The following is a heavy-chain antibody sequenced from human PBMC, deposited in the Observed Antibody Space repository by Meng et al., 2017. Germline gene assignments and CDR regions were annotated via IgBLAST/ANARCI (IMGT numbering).Heavy chain of an antibody. Sequence: GESLKISCAASGFTFSSYSMNWVRQTPGKGLEWVSSISSSSNYIYYADSVKGRFTISRDNAKNSLYLQMNGLRAEDTAVYYCAKDIDYWGQGTLVTVSS. CDR2: ISSSSNYI. CDR1: GFTFSSYS. V-gene: IGHV3-21*01. J-gene: IGHJ4*02. CDR3: AKDIDY.